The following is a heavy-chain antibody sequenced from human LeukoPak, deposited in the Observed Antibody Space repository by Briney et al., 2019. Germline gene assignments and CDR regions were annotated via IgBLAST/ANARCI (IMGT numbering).Heavy chain of an antibody. CDR2: INHSGST. CDR1: GFTVSGDY. Sequence: GSLRLSCAVSGFTVSGDYMSWVRQPPGKGLEWIGEINHSGSTNYNPSLKSRVTISVDTSKNQFSLKLSSVTAADTAVYYCARCTSSGWYYTGYAFDIWGQGTMVTVSS. CDR3: ARCTSSGWYYTGYAFDI. V-gene: IGHV4-34*01. D-gene: IGHD6-19*01. J-gene: IGHJ3*02.